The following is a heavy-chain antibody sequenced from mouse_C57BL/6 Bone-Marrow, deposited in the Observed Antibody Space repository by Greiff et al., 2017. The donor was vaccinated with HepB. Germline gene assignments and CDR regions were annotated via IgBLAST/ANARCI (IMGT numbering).Heavy chain of an antibody. CDR2: INPSNGGT. CDR1: GYTFTSYW. Sequence: QVQLQHPGTELVKPGASVKLSCKASGYTFTSYWMHWVKQRPGQGLEWIGNINPSNGGTNYNEKFKSKATLTVDKSSSTAYMQLSSLTSEDSAVYYCARSGYDGYLPYAMDYWGQGTSVTVSS. V-gene: IGHV1-53*01. CDR3: ARSGYDGYLPYAMDY. D-gene: IGHD2-3*01. J-gene: IGHJ4*01.